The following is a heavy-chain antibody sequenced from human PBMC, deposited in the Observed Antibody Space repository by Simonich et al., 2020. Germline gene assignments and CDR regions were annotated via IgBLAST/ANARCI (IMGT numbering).Heavy chain of an antibody. Sequence: QVQLVQSGAAVPQPGASVQVSCKASGYPFTGDYMHWVRQAPGQGLEWMGWINPNRGGKNQAQKWQGRGTMTRDTASSTAYMELSRLRSDDTAVYYCARVPPTSGSYYYYYYMDVWGKGTTVTVSS. CDR3: ARVPPTSGSYYYYYYMDV. V-gene: IGHV1-2*02. CDR2: INPNRGGK. CDR1: GYPFTGDY. J-gene: IGHJ6*03. D-gene: IGHD1-26*01.